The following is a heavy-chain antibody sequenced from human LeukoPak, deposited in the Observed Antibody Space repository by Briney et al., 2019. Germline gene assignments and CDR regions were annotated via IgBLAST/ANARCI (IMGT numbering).Heavy chain of an antibody. CDR2: IKSGTDGGPT. V-gene: IGHV3-15*01. D-gene: IGHD5-24*01. J-gene: IGHJ4*02. CDR3: ATEFCRNGYNF. Sequence: RGSLRLSCAASGFTFSSAWMTWVRQPPGKGLEWVGHIKSGTDGGPTAYSAHVKCRFTVSRDDSKNTVYLQMNDLKTEDAAVYYCATEFCRNGYNFWGQGTTVTVSS. CDR1: GFTFSSAW.